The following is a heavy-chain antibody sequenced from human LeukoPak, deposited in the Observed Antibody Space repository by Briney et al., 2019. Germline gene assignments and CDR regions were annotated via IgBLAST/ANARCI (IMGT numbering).Heavy chain of an antibody. CDR3: AKDVVAVAGTALDY. Sequence: GSLRLSCAASGFTFSSYGMHWVRQAPGKGLEWVAVISYDGSNKYYADSVKGRFTISRDNSKNTLYLQMNSLRAEDTAVYYCAKDVVAVAGTALDYWGQGTLVTVSS. D-gene: IGHD6-19*01. CDR2: ISYDGSNK. CDR1: GFTFSSYG. V-gene: IGHV3-30*18. J-gene: IGHJ4*02.